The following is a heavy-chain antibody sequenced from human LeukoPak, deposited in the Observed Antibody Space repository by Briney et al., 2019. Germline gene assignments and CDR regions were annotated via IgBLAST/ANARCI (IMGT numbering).Heavy chain of an antibody. D-gene: IGHD2-8*01. J-gene: IGHJ4*02. CDR1: GFTVSSDY. V-gene: IGHV3-30*18. Sequence: GGSLRLSCAASGFTVSSDYMHWVRQAPGKGLEWVAVISYDGSNKYYADSVKGRFTFSRDNSKNTLYLQMNSLRAEDTAVYYCAKEYCSNSVCHSLDYWGQGTLVTVSS. CDR3: AKEYCSNSVCHSLDY. CDR2: ISYDGSNK.